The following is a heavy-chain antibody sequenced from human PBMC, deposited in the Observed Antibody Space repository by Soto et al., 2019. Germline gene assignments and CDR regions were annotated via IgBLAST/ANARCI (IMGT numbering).Heavy chain of an antibody. D-gene: IGHD1-1*01. J-gene: IGHJ4*02. Sequence: QVQVVQSGAEVKKPGSSVKVSFQASGGTFSSYTISWVRQAPGQGLEWMGRLIPILGIANYAQKFQGRVTITAAKSTSTTYMELSILRSEDTAVYYCARGYGSNWHEQFDHWGQGTLVTVSS. V-gene: IGHV1-69*02. CDR3: ARGYGSNWHEQFDH. CDR2: LIPILGIA. CDR1: GGTFSSYT.